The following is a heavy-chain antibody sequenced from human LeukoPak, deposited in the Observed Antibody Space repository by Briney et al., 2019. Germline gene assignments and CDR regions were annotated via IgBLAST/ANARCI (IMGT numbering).Heavy chain of an antibody. CDR2: ISGSSGTI. CDR1: GFTFSSYS. V-gene: IGHV3-48*01. CDR3: ARLPYCGGDCYLTIDY. D-gene: IGHD2-21*02. Sequence: PGGSLRLSCAASGFTFSSYSMNWVRQAPGKGLECVSYISGSSGTIYYADSVKGRFTISRDNAKNSLYLQMNSLRAEDTAVYYCARLPYCGGDCYLTIDYWGQGTLVTVSS. J-gene: IGHJ4*02.